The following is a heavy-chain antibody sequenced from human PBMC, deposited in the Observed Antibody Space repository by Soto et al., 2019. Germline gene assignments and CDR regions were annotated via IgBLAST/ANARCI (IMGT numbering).Heavy chain of an antibody. D-gene: IGHD1-1*01. Sequence: PSETLSLTCTVSGGSISNYYWSWIRQPPGKGLEWIGYIYYSGSTNCNPSLKSRVTISVDTSKNQFSLQLSSVTAADTAVYYCARGRVPGYWGQGTLVTVSS. J-gene: IGHJ4*02. CDR1: GGSISNYY. V-gene: IGHV4-59*01. CDR2: IYYSGST. CDR3: ARGRVPGY.